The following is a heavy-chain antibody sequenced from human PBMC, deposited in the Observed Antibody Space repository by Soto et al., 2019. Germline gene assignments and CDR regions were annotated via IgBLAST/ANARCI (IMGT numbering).Heavy chain of an antibody. CDR1: GGSISSGGYY. V-gene: IGHV4-61*08. Sequence: SETXSLTCTVSGGSISSGGYYWSWIRQHPGKGLEWIGYIYYSGSTNYNPSLKSRVTISVDTSKNQFSLKLSSMTAADTAVYYCARDRVSGGAFDIWGQGTMVTVSS. J-gene: IGHJ3*02. CDR3: ARDRVSGGAFDI. D-gene: IGHD3-10*01. CDR2: IYYSGST.